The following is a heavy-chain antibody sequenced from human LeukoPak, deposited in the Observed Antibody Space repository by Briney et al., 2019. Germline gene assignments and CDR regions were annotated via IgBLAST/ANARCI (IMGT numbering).Heavy chain of an antibody. CDR1: GGSISMSNYY. CDR3: ARQGYSYGPALGY. J-gene: IGHJ4*02. CDR2: IYYSGSS. D-gene: IGHD5-18*01. V-gene: IGHV4-39*07. Sequence: SETLSLTCTVSGGSISMSNYYWGWIRQSPGKGLEWIGFIYYSGSSFYNPSLKSRVTISVDTSKNQFSLMLTSVTAADTAVYYCARQGYSYGPALGYWGQGTLVTVSS.